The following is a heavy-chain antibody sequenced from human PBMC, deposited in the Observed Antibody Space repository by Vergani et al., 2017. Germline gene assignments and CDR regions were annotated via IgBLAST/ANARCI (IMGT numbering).Heavy chain of an antibody. CDR1: GFTFSSYW. V-gene: IGHV3-74*01. CDR2: INSDGSST. D-gene: IGHD5-12*01. Sequence: VQLVESGGGVVQPGRSLRLSCAASGFTFSSYWMHWVRPAPGKGLVWVSRINSDGSSTSYADSVKGRFTISRDNAKNTLYLQMNSLRAEDTAVYYCARERAIVATDGMDVWGQGTTVTVSS. J-gene: IGHJ6*02. CDR3: ARERAIVATDGMDV.